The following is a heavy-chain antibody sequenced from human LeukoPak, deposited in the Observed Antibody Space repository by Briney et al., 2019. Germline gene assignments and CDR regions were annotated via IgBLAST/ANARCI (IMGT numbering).Heavy chain of an antibody. CDR2: ISSSSSYI. Sequence: GGSLRLSCAASGFTFSSYSMNWVRQAPGKGLEWVSSISSSSSYIYYADSVKGRFTISRDNAKNSLYLQMNSLRAEDTAVYYCAREGDSSSYSWFAFDIWGQGTMVTVSS. V-gene: IGHV3-21*01. CDR3: AREGDSSSYSWFAFDI. J-gene: IGHJ3*02. D-gene: IGHD6-13*01. CDR1: GFTFSSYS.